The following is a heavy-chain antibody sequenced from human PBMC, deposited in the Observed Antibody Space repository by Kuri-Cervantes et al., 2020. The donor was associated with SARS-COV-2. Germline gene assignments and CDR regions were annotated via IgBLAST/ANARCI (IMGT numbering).Heavy chain of an antibody. J-gene: IGHJ4*02. CDR1: GGSISSSSYY. V-gene: IGHV4-39*01. CDR2: SYYSGAT. CDR3: ARGPEGVVAY. Sequence: ESLKISCTVSGGSISSSSYYWGWIRQPPGKGLEWIGSSYYSGATYYNPSLKSRVIISVDTSKNQFSLNLRFVTATDTAVYYCARGPEGVVAYWGQGTLVTVSS. D-gene: IGHD1-14*01.